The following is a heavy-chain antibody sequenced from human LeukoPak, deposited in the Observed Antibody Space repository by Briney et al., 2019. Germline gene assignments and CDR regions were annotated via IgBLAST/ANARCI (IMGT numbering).Heavy chain of an antibody. CDR3: TRDVRITMIVVAPHDY. CDR2: IRSTAYGGTT. J-gene: IGHJ4*02. D-gene: IGHD3-22*01. CDR1: GFTFGDYA. V-gene: IGHV3-49*04. Sequence: GGSLRLSCTASGFTFGDYAMSWVRQAPGKGLEWVGFIRSTAYGGTTEYAASVKGRFTISRDDSKSIAYLQMNSLKTEDTAVYYCTRDVRITMIVVAPHDYWGQGTLVTVSS.